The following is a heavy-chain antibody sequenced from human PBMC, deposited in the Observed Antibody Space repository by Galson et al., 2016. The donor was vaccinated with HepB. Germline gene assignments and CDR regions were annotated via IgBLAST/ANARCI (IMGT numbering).Heavy chain of an antibody. CDR3: ARDCPTMFPCDAFDI. V-gene: IGHV1-69*13. Sequence: SVKVSCKAFSNKAFSNYAISWVRQAPGQGLEWMGGIIPIFGTTNYAQKFQDRVTITADESTSTAYLERHSLTSEDTAVYFCARDCPTMFPCDAFDIWGQGTMVTVSS. CDR1: SNKAFSNYA. D-gene: IGHD3-10*02. CDR2: IIPIFGTT. J-gene: IGHJ3*02.